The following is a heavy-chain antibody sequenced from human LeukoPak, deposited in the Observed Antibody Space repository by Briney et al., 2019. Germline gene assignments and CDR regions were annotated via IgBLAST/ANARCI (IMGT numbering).Heavy chain of an antibody. D-gene: IGHD7-27*01. CDR2: VNPSSGRT. V-gene: IGHV1-46*01. CDR1: GYTFTSYY. CDR3: ARETGGDRRFDY. J-gene: IGHJ4*02. Sequence: ASVKVSCEASGYTFTSYYMHWVRQAPGQGLEWMGIVNPSSGRTTYAQKFQGRVTMTRDTSTSTVYMELSSLRSEDTAVYYCARETGGDRRFDYWGQGTLVTVSS.